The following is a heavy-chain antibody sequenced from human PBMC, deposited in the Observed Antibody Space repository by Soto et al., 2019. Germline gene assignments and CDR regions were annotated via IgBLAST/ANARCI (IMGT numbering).Heavy chain of an antibody. J-gene: IGHJ4*02. Sequence: EVQLVESGGGLVQPGGSLRLSCAASGFTFSDHYMDWVRQAPGKGLEWVGRIKNKANNYTTEYAASGKGRITISRDDSKNSLKLQMNSLKTEDTAVYYCASPSGGYWGQGTLVTVSS. CDR2: IKNKANNYTT. V-gene: IGHV3-72*01. D-gene: IGHD3-10*01. CDR1: GFTFSDHY. CDR3: ASPSGGY.